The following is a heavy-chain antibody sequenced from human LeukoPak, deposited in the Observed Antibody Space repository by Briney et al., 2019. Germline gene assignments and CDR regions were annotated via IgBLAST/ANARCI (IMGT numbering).Heavy chain of an antibody. J-gene: IGHJ4*02. Sequence: GGSLRLSCVASGFTFTTYWMHWVRQAPGKGLVWVARINTDGTTTNYADSVKGRFTISRDNAENTLYLQMNSLRPEDTAVYYCASPFGAPGYWGQGTLVTVSS. CDR1: GFTFTTYW. V-gene: IGHV3-74*01. CDR3: ASPFGAPGY. D-gene: IGHD3-10*01. CDR2: INTDGTTT.